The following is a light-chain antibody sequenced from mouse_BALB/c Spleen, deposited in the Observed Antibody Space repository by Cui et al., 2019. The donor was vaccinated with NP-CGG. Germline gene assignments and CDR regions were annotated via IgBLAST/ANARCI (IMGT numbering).Light chain of an antibody. Sequence: AVVTQESAPTTSPGETATLTCLSSTGAVTTSNYANCVQEKPDHLFTGLIGGTNNRAPGVPARFSGSLIGDKAALTITGAQTEDEAIYFCALWYSNHWVFGGGTKLTVL. V-gene: IGLV1*01. J-gene: IGLJ1*01. CDR2: GTN. CDR1: TGAVTTSNY. CDR3: ALWYSNHWV.